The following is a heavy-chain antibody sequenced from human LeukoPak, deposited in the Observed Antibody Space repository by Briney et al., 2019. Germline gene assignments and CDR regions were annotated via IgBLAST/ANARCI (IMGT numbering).Heavy chain of an antibody. Sequence: GGSLRLSCAASGFTFSSYGMHWVRQAPGKGLEWVAFIRYDGSNKYYADSVKGRFTISRDNSKNTLYLQMNSLRAEDAAVYYCAKDFLRITMIVVVIPTFFDYWGQGTLVTVSS. CDR3: AKDFLRITMIVVVIPTFFDY. V-gene: IGHV3-30*02. J-gene: IGHJ4*02. CDR2: IRYDGSNK. D-gene: IGHD3-22*01. CDR1: GFTFSSYG.